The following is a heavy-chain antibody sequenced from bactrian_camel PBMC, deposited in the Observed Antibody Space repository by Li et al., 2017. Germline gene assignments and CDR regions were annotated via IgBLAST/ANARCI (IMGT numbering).Heavy chain of an antibody. CDR1: GFTFSDYA. V-gene: IGHV3S31*01. Sequence: VQLVESGGGLVQPGGSLRLSCVASGFTFSDYAMTWVRQSPGKGLEWVSDIARGGGPTYYADPVKGRFTLSRDNAKNTLYLQMDSLKIEDTALYYCALIGSRLDLWGQGTQVTVS. D-gene: IGHD4*01. J-gene: IGHJ4*01. CDR2: IARGGGPT. CDR3: ALIGSRLDL.